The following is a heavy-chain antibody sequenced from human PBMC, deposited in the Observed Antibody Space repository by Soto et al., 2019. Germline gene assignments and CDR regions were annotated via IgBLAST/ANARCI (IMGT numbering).Heavy chain of an antibody. J-gene: IGHJ6*02. CDR3: AKGGSGSYYYYYGMDV. V-gene: IGHV3-23*01. Sequence: GGSLRLSCTASGFTVSGNYMTWVRQAPGKGLEWVSAISGSGGSTYYADSVKGRFTISRDNSKNTLYLQMNSLRAEDTAVYYCAKGGSGSYYYYYGMDVWGQGTKVTVSS. D-gene: IGHD1-26*01. CDR2: ISGSGGST. CDR1: GFTVSGNY.